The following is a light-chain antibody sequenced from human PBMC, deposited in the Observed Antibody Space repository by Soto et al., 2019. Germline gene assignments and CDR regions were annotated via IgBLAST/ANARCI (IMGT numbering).Light chain of an antibody. V-gene: IGKV3-11*01. Sequence: EIVLTQSPATLSLSPGERATLSCRASQSVSSYLAWYQQTPGQAPRLLIYDASNRATGIPARFSGSGSGTDFTLTISSLEPEEFAVYYSQQRSNWTFGQGNKVESK. CDR1: QSVSSY. J-gene: IGKJ1*01. CDR2: DAS. CDR3: QQRSNWT.